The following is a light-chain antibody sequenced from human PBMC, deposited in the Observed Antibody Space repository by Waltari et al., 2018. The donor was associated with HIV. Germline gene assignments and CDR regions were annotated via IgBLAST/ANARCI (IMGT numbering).Light chain of an antibody. CDR2: RGG. Sequence: AGLTQPSSVSKGLGQNVTLTCTGNDKNVGHEGAGWLLRHEGHPPEGLSYRGGALPAGISQKYSASRSGNTASLTVTGLRVDDGAVYYCSAWDSSLSEWVFGGGTKLTVL. J-gene: IGLJ3*02. V-gene: IGLV10-54*01. CDR3: SAWDSSLSEWV. CDR1: DKNVGHEG.